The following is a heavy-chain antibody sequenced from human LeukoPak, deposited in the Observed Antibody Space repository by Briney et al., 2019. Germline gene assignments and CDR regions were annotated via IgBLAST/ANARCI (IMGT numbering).Heavy chain of an antibody. D-gene: IGHD4-17*01. CDR3: ARDGGGDDYGDSLDY. Sequence: ASVKVSCKASGYTFTSYGISWVRQXPGQGXEWMGXISAYNGNANYAQKXQGRATMTTDTSTSTAYMELRSLRSDDTAVYYCARDGGGDDYGDSLDYWGQGTLVTVSS. V-gene: IGHV1-18*01. CDR1: GYTFTSYG. J-gene: IGHJ4*02. CDR2: ISAYNGNA.